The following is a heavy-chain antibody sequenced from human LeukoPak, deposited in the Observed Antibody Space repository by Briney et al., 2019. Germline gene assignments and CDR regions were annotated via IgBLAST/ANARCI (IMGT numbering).Heavy chain of an antibody. CDR2: INYSGST. CDR1: GGSMSDFF. J-gene: IGHJ4*02. D-gene: IGHD6-19*01. CDR3: ARESGYSSGWYRVDY. V-gene: IGHV4-59*01. Sequence: SETLSLTCTVSGGSMSDFFWTWIRQAPGKGLEWIGYINYSGSTNYNPSLKSRVTISIDTSKKQFSLKLRSVTAADTAVYYCARESGYSSGWYRVDYWDQGTLVTVSS.